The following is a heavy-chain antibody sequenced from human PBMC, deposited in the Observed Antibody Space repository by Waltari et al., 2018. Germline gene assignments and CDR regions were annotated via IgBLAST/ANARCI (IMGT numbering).Heavy chain of an antibody. D-gene: IGHD5-12*01. J-gene: IGHJ4*02. V-gene: IGHV1-2*06. CDR2: SNPNSGGT. Sequence: QVQLVQSGAEVKKPGASVKVSCKASGYTFTGYYMHWVRQAPGQGLEWIGRSNPNSGGTNYAQKLQGRVTMTRDTSISTSYMELSRLRSDDTAVYYCASRRYGGSFDYWGQGTLVTVSS. CDR1: GYTFTGYY. CDR3: ASRRYGGSFDY.